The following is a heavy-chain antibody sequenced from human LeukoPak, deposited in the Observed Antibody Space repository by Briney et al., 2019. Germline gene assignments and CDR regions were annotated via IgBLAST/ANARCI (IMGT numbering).Heavy chain of an antibody. D-gene: IGHD6-13*01. Sequence: SETLSLTCTVSGGSISSYYWSWIRQPPGKGLEWIGYIYYSGSTNYNPSLESRVTISVDTSKNQFSLKLSSVTAADTAVYYCARQWAAAGKNWFDPWGQGTLVTVSS. J-gene: IGHJ5*02. CDR2: IYYSGST. CDR1: GGSISSYY. V-gene: IGHV4-59*08. CDR3: ARQWAAAGKNWFDP.